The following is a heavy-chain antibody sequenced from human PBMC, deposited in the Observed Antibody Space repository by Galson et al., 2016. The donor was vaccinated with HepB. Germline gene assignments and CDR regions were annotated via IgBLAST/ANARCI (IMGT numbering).Heavy chain of an antibody. Sequence: TLSLTCTVSGGSISSGSYFCNWIRQPAGKGLEWIGSMFTSGNSNYNPSLNSRVTISLDTSKNQFFLKMSSVTAADTAVYYLAVWFEDVNYWGQGILVTVSS. V-gene: IGHV4-61*02. CDR2: MFTSGNS. CDR1: GGSISSGSYF. J-gene: IGHJ4*02. CDR3: AVWFEDVNY. D-gene: IGHD3-10*01.